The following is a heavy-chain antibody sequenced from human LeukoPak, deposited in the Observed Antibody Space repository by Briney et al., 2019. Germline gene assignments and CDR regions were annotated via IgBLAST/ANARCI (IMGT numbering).Heavy chain of an antibody. J-gene: IGHJ6*03. Sequence: GGSLRLSCAASGFTFSSYGMHWVRQAPGKGLEWVAFIRYDGSNKYYADSVKGRFTISRDNSKNTLYLQMNSLRAEDMALYYCAKAAAGTYYYYMDVWGKGTTVTVSS. V-gene: IGHV3-30*02. D-gene: IGHD6-13*01. CDR3: AKAAAGTYYYYMDV. CDR1: GFTFSSYG. CDR2: IRYDGSNK.